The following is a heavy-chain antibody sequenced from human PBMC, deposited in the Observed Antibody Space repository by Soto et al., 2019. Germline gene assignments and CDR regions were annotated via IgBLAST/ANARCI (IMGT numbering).Heavy chain of an antibody. D-gene: IGHD3-22*01. J-gene: IGHJ4*02. CDR3: ARGIYYYESSGYLLGDY. CDR2: IYYTGST. V-gene: IGHV4-39*01. CDR1: GDSVTNNNYF. Sequence: SETLSLTCTVSGDSVTNNNYFWGWIRQPPGKGLEWIGTIYYTGSTSYNPSLKSRVTISLDTSNNQLSLRLSSVTSADTAVYYCARGIYYYESSGYLLGDYWGQGTLVTVSS.